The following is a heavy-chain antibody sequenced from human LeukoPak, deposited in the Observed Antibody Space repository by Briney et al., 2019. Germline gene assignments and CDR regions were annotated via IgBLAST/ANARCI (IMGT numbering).Heavy chain of an antibody. J-gene: IGHJ4*02. CDR3: AKAQTYYYGSGSYLDY. V-gene: IGHV3-23*01. D-gene: IGHD3-10*01. CDR1: GFTFSSYA. Sequence: GGSLRLSCAASGFTFSSYAMSWVRQAPGKGLEWVSAISGSGGSTYYADSVKGRFTISRDNSKNTLYLQMNSLRAEDTAVYYCAKAQTYYYGSGSYLDYWGQGTLVTVSS. CDR2: ISGSGGST.